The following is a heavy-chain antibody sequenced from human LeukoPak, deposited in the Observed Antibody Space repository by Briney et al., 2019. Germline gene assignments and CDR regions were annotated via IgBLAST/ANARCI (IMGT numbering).Heavy chain of an antibody. J-gene: IGHJ4*02. CDR1: GFTFSNYD. Sequence: GGSLRLSCVASGFTFSNYDISWVRQAPGKGLVWVSRINSDGSSTRYADSVKGRFTISRDNAKNTLYLQMNSLRAEDTAVYYCARAGSSSGWYDYFDYWGQGTLVTVSS. D-gene: IGHD6-19*01. CDR3: ARAGSSSGWYDYFDY. CDR2: INSDGSST. V-gene: IGHV3-74*01.